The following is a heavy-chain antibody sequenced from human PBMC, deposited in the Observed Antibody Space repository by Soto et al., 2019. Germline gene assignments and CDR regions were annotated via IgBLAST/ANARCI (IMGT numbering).Heavy chain of an antibody. Sequence: EVRLLESGGGLVQPGGSLRLSCVASGFTFSSYDMNWVRQAPGKGLEWVSSIGGRGGSTFYADSVKGRFTISRDNSKNTLFLQLNSLRAEDTAVYYCAKYLSGTYIPFDYWGQGTLVTVSS. CDR2: IGGRGGST. V-gene: IGHV3-23*01. CDR3: AKYLSGTYIPFDY. CDR1: GFTFSSYD. J-gene: IGHJ4*02. D-gene: IGHD1-26*01.